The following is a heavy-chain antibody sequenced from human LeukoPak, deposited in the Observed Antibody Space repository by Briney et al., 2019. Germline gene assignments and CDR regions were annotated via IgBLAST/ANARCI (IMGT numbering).Heavy chain of an antibody. CDR1: GYSISSGYY. D-gene: IGHD6-6*01. V-gene: IGHV4-38-2*02. CDR2: IYHSGST. J-gene: IGHJ5*02. CDR3: ARVPHSSSSEWFDP. Sequence: SETLSLTCTVSGYSISSGYYWGWIRQPPGEGLEWIGSIYHSGSTYYNPSLKSRVTISVDTSKNHFSLKLRSVTAADTAVYYCARVPHSSSSEWFDPWGQGTLVTVSS.